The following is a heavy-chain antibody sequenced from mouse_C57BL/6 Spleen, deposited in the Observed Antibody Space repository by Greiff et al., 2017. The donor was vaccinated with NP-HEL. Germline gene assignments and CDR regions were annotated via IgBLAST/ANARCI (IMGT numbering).Heavy chain of an antibody. J-gene: IGHJ3*01. V-gene: IGHV1-18*01. D-gene: IGHD1-1*01. CDR1: GYTFTDYN. Sequence: EVQLQQSGPELVKPGASVKIPCKASGYTFTDYNMDWVKQSHGKSLEWIGDINPNNGGTIYNQKFKGKATLTVDKSSSTAYMELRSLTSEDTAVYYCARAYGSSYPDWFAYWGQVTLVTVSA. CDR2: INPNNGGT. CDR3: ARAYGSSYPDWFAY.